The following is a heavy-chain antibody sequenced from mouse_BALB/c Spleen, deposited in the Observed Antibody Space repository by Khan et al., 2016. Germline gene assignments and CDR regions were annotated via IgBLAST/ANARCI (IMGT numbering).Heavy chain of an antibody. D-gene: IGHD2-5*01. J-gene: IGHJ4*01. CDR2: IRYSGTT. Sequence: VQLQQPGPDLVKPSQSLSLTCTVTGYSITSGYYWHWIRQFPGNKLEWMAYIRYSGTTNYNPSLKSRISITRDTFKNQFFLQWNSVTTEDTATYYSVSRGYYSNNRAMDYWGQGTSGTVSS. CDR1: GYSITSGYY. V-gene: IGHV3-1*02. CDR3: VSRGYYSNNRAMDY.